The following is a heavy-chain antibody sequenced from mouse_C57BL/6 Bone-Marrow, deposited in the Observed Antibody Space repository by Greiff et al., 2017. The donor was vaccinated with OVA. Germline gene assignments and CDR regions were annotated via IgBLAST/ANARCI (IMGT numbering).Heavy chain of an antibody. D-gene: IGHD2-1*01. V-gene: IGHV1-50*01. CDR1: GYTFTSYW. Sequence: QVQLQQPGAELVKPGASVKLSCKASGYTFTSYWMQWVKQRPGQGLEWIGEIDPSDSYTNYNQKFKGKATLTVYTSSSTAYMQLSSLTSEDSAVYYCAREEGYYGDWGQGTLVTVSA. CDR2: IDPSDSYT. CDR3: AREEGYYGD. J-gene: IGHJ3*01.